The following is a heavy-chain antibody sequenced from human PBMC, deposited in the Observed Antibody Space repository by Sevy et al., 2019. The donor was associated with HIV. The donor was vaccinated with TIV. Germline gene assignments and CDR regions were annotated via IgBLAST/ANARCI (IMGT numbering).Heavy chain of an antibody. D-gene: IGHD1-1*01. CDR1: GFSFNSYS. J-gene: IGHJ4*02. Sequence: GGSLRLSCEVPGFSFNSYSFNWVRQAPGKGLEWISYITSSSHITYYAESVQGRFTISSDNVKKSLYLQMNSLRVEDTAIYYCVRGTGNRNLYYFDHWGQGTLVTVSS. V-gene: IGHV3-48*01. CDR2: ITSSSHIT. CDR3: VRGTGNRNLYYFDH.